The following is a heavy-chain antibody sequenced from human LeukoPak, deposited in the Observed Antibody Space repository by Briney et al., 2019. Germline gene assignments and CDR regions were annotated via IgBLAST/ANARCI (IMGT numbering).Heavy chain of an antibody. CDR2: LSGSGGGT. J-gene: IGHJ4*02. CDR3: AKRGVVIRVILVGFHKEAYYFDS. Sequence: GSLRLACAVSGITLSNYGMSWGRQAPGKGLELVAGLSGSGGGTNYADSVKGRFTISRDNAKNTLYLQMNSLRAEDTAVYFCAKRGVVIRVILVGFHKEAYYFDSWGQGALVTVSS. D-gene: IGHD3-10*01. CDR1: GITLSNYG. V-gene: IGHV3-23*01.